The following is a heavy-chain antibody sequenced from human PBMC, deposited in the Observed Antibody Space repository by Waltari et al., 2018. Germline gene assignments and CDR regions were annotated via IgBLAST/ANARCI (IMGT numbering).Heavy chain of an antibody. CDR2: IIPILGIA. V-gene: IGHV1-69*10. D-gene: IGHD3-9*01. CDR1: GGTFSSYA. Sequence: QVQLVQSGAEVKKPGSSVKVSCKASGGTFSSYAISWVRQAPGQGLEWIGGIIPILGIANYAQKFQGRVTITADKSTSTAYMELSSLRSEDTAVYYCARAGNYDILTGYYPFDYWGQGTLVTVSS. CDR3: ARAGNYDILTGYYPFDY. J-gene: IGHJ4*02.